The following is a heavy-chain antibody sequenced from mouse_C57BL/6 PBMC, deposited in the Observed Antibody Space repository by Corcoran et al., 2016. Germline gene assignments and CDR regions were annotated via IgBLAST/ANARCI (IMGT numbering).Heavy chain of an antibody. CDR3: ARSYSNYGVYFDY. D-gene: IGHD2-5*01. Sequence: QVQLQQSGAELVKPGASVKISCKASGYAFSSYWMNWVKQRPGKGLEWIGQIYPGDGETNYNGKFKGKATLTADKSSSTAYMQLSSLTSEDSAVYVCARSYSNYGVYFDYWGQGTTLTVSS. CDR1: GYAFSSYW. V-gene: IGHV1-80*01. CDR2: IYPGDGET. J-gene: IGHJ2*01.